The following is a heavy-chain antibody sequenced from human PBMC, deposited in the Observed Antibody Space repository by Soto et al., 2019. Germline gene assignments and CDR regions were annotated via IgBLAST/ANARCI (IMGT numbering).Heavy chain of an antibody. J-gene: IGHJ4*02. CDR3: ARLSVGGYVSDY. V-gene: IGHV1-46*01. CDR2: INPSGGST. Sequence: QVQLVQSGAEVKKPGASVKVSCKASGYTFTSYYMHWVRQAPGQGLEWMGIINPSGGSTSYAQKFPGGVPMTRDTSTSTVYMGLSSLSSEDTAVYYCARLSVGGYVSDYWGQGTLVTVSS. CDR1: GYTFTSYY. D-gene: IGHD5-12*01.